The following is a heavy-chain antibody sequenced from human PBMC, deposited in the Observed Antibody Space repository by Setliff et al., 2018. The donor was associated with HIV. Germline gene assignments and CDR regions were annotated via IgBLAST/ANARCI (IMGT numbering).Heavy chain of an antibody. CDR2: IYTTGST. J-gene: IGHJ4*02. CDR1: GGSISSSSYY. D-gene: IGHD5-18*01. CDR3: ARDQKGYSYGYFDS. Sequence: SETLSLTCTVSGGSISSSSYYWTWIRQPAGKGLEWIGRIYTTGSTNYNPSLKSRVTISVDTSKNQFSLKLSSVTAADTAVYYCARDQKGYSYGYFDSWGQGTLVTVSS. V-gene: IGHV4-61*02.